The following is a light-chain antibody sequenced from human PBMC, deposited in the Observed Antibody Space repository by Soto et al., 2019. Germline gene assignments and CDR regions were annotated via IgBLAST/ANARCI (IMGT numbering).Light chain of an antibody. CDR3: QQYNSYSPA. Sequence: DMQMTQSPSTLSASVGDRVTITCRASQSISSWLAWYQQKPGKAPKLLIYAASSLQSGVPSRFSGSGSGTDFTLTISSLHPDDFATYYCQQYNSYSPAFGQGTKVDIK. J-gene: IGKJ1*01. CDR2: AAS. V-gene: IGKV1-5*01. CDR1: QSISSW.